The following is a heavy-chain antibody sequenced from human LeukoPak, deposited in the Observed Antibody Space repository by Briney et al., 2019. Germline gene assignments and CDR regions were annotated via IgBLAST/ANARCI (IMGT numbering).Heavy chain of an antibody. D-gene: IGHD1-26*01. CDR2: INSDGSNT. CDR3: VRQDIGGYLGGY. J-gene: IGHJ4*02. CDR1: GFTVRSYW. V-gene: IGHV3-74*01. Sequence: GGSLRLSCAASGFTVRSYWMHWVRQAPGKGLVWVSHINSDGSNTGYADSVKGRFTISRDTAKNTLYLQMDSLRAEDTAVYYCVRQDIGGYLGGYWGQGTLVTVSS.